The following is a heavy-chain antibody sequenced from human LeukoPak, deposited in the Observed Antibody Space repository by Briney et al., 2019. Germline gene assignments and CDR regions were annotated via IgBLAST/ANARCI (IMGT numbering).Heavy chain of an antibody. CDR1: GYTLTELS. J-gene: IGHJ4*02. Sequence: SVKVSCKVSGYTLTELSMHWVRQAPGKGLEWMGGFDPEDGETIYAQKFQGRVTMTEDTSTDTAYMELSSLRSEDTAVYYCATAEVYYYGSGSYSYWGQGTLVTVSS. D-gene: IGHD3-10*01. V-gene: IGHV1-24*01. CDR3: ATAEVYYYGSGSYSY. CDR2: FDPEDGET.